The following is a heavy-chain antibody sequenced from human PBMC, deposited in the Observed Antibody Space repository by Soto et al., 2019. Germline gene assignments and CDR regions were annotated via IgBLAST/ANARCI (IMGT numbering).Heavy chain of an antibody. J-gene: IGHJ6*02. CDR1: GGSISSGDYY. CDR3: ARVGFGELLAHGMDV. Sequence: QVQLQESGPGLVKPSQTLSLTCTVSGGSISSGDYYWSWIRQPPGKGLEWIGYIYYSGSTYYNPSLQSRVPRAVDTSKNQFALKLSSVTAADTAVYYCARVGFGELLAHGMDVWGQGTTVTVSS. D-gene: IGHD3-10*01. CDR2: IYYSGST. V-gene: IGHV4-30-4*01.